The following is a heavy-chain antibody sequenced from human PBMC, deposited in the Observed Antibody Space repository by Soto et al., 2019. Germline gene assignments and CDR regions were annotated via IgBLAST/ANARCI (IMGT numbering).Heavy chain of an antibody. CDR2: IYHSGST. CDR1: GYSISSVYY. Sequence: SETLSLTCAVSGYSISSVYYWGWIRQPPGKGLEWIGSIYHSGSTYYNPSLKSRVTISVDTSKNQFSLKLSSVTAADTAVYYCARVESGGYYPNWFDPWGQGTLVTVSS. CDR3: ARVESGGYYPNWFDP. D-gene: IGHD3-22*01. J-gene: IGHJ5*02. V-gene: IGHV4-38-2*01.